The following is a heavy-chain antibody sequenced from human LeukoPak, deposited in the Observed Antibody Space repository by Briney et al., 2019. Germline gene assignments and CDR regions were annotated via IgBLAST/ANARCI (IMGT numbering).Heavy chain of an antibody. CDR2: INPSGGST. Sequence: ASVKVSSKASGYTFTSYYMHWVRQAPGQGLEWMGIINPSGGSTSYAQKFQGRVTMTRDTSTSTVYMELSSLRSEDTAVYYCARSPPSGDILTGYLTHNWFDPWGQGTLVTVSS. CDR3: ARSPPSGDILTGYLTHNWFDP. D-gene: IGHD3-9*01. J-gene: IGHJ5*02. CDR1: GYTFTSYY. V-gene: IGHV1-46*01.